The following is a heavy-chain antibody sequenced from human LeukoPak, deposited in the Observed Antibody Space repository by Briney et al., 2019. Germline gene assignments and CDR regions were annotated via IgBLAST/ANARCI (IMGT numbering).Heavy chain of an antibody. CDR3: ARRHVEYSSSSDPYYFDY. CDR2: IHYSGTT. J-gene: IGHJ4*02. V-gene: IGHV4-39*07. D-gene: IGHD6-6*01. Sequence: SETLSLTCTVSGDSITSRSYYWGWIRQAPGKGLEWIASIHYSGTTYYKPSLKSRVTISVDTSKNQFSLKLSSVTAADTAVYYCARRHVEYSSSSDPYYFDYWGQGTLVTVSS. CDR1: GDSITSRSYY.